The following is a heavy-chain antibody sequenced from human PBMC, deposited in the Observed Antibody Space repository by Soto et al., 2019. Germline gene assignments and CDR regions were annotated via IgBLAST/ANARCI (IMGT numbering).Heavy chain of an antibody. Sequence: QVQLQQWAAGLLKPSETLSLTCAVYGGSLSGYYWNWIRQPPGKGLEWIGEINHSGSTNYNPSLKSRVTLSVDTSKNQFSLKLSSVTAADTAVYYCARGWGRIFDYWGQGTLVTVSS. V-gene: IGHV4-34*01. J-gene: IGHJ4*02. CDR2: INHSGST. CDR3: ARGWGRIFDY. CDR1: GGSLSGYY. D-gene: IGHD7-27*01.